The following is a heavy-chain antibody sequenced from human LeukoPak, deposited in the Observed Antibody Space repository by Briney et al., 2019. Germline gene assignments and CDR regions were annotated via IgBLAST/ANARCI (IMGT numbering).Heavy chain of an antibody. V-gene: IGHV1-18*01. J-gene: IGHJ6*02. CDR3: ASSIHGGNGSYYGMDD. CDR1: GYTFTSYG. CDR2: ISACNGNT. Sequence: SVTVSCKASGYTFTSYGISWVRRAPGQGLEWMGWISACNGNTNYAQKLQGRFTMTTDTSTSTAYMELRSLRSDDTAVYYCASSIHGGNGSYYGMDDWGQGTTVTVSS. D-gene: IGHD4-23*01.